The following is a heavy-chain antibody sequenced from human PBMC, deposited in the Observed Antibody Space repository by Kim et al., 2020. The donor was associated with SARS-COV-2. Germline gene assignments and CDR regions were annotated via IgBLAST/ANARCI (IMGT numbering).Heavy chain of an antibody. CDR3: ALTIHSYDSSGSPFDP. J-gene: IGHJ5*02. D-gene: IGHD3-22*01. CDR1: GYTFTSYY. V-gene: IGHV1-46*01. Sequence: ASVKVSCKASGYTFTSYYMHWVRQAPGHGLEWMGIINPSGGSTSYAQKFQGRVTMTRDTSTSTVYMELSSLRSEDTAVYYCALTIHSYDSSGSPFDPWGQGTLVTVSS. CDR2: INPSGGST.